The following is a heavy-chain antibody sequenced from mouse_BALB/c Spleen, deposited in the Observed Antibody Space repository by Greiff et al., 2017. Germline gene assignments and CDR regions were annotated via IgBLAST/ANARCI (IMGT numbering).Heavy chain of an antibody. CDR2: INHSSGYT. Sequence: QVQLKQSGAELARPGASVKMSCKASGYTFTSYTMHWVKQRPGQGLEWIGYINHSSGYTNYNQKFKNKATLTADKSSSTAYMQLSSLTAEDSAVYYCARCPYYGNYGYAMDDWGQGTSVTVSS. J-gene: IGHJ4*01. CDR3: ARCPYYGNYGYAMDD. CDR1: GYTFTSYT. D-gene: IGHD2-10*01. V-gene: IGHV1-4*01.